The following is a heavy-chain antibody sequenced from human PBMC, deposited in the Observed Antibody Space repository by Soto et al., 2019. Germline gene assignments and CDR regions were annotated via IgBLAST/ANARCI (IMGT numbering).Heavy chain of an antibody. CDR2: ISANGQGI. D-gene: IGHD2-2*01. CDR3: AKDRDYPRDQFHY. Sequence: GGSLRLSCTASGFTFTYYAFSWVRQAPGKGLEWVSAISANGQGIYYADSVRGRFTISRDNSKNTVFLHMDSLRAEDTAVYYCAKDRDYPRDQFHYWGQGTLVTVSS. J-gene: IGHJ4*02. V-gene: IGHV3-23*01. CDR1: GFTFTYYA.